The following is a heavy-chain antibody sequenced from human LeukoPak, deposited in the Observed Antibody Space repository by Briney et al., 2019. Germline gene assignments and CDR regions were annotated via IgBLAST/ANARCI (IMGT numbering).Heavy chain of an antibody. Sequence: PSETLSLTCAVYGGSFSGYYWSWIRQPPGKGLEWIGEINHSGSTNYNPSLKSRVTISVDTSKNQFSLKLSSVTAADTAVYYCARHDPPTYYYDSSGYTIYYWGQGTLVTVSS. CDR1: GGSFSGYY. J-gene: IGHJ4*02. V-gene: IGHV4-34*01. D-gene: IGHD3-22*01. CDR3: ARHDPPTYYYDSSGYTIYY. CDR2: INHSGST.